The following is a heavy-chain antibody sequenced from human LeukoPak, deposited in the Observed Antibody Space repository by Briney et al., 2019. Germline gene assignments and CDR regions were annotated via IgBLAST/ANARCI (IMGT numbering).Heavy chain of an antibody. CDR1: GFTLSSYA. Sequence: GGSLRLSCAASGFTLSSYAMGWVRQAPGKGLEWVSGISGSGGSTYYADSVKGRFTLSRDSSRNTLYLQMNSLTVDDTAVYYCAGDTHSSSWYDHWGQGTLVTVSS. D-gene: IGHD6-19*01. J-gene: IGHJ5*02. CDR2: ISGSGGST. CDR3: AGDTHSSSWYDH. V-gene: IGHV3-23*01.